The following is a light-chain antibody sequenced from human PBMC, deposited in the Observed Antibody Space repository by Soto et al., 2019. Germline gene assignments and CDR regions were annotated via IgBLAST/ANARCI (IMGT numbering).Light chain of an antibody. CDR3: QQYNSYSQT. CDR2: KAS. Sequence: DIQMTQSPSTLSASVGDRVTITCRASQSISSWLAWYQQKPGKAPKLLIYKASSLESGVPSRFSGSGSGTEFTLTISSLQPDDFATYYYQQYNSYSQTFGQGTKVDIK. CDR1: QSISSW. V-gene: IGKV1-5*03. J-gene: IGKJ1*01.